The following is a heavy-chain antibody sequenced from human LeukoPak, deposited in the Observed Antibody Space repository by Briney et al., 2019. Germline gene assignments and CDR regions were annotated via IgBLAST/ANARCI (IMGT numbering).Heavy chain of an antibody. J-gene: IGHJ4*02. Sequence: SETLSLTCTVSGGSISSYYWSWIRQPPGKGREGIGYIFYSGGTNYNPSLKSRVSISVDTSKNQFSLKLSSVTAADTAVYYCARASYGGYFDYWGQGTLVTVSS. D-gene: IGHD4-23*01. CDR3: ARASYGGYFDY. CDR1: GGSISSYY. V-gene: IGHV4-59*01. CDR2: IFYSGGT.